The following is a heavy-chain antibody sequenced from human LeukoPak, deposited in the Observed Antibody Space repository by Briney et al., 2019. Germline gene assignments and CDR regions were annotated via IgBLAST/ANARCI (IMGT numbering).Heavy chain of an antibody. J-gene: IGHJ4*02. D-gene: IGHD3-10*01. V-gene: IGHV1-69*13. CDR3: ARESGTSGYYGSGSYRY. CDR1: GGTFSSYA. Sequence: SVKVSCTASGGTFSSYAISWVRQAPGQGLEWMGGIIPIFGTANYAQKFQGRVTITADESTSTAYMELSSLRSEDTAVYYCARESGTSGYYGSGSYRYWGQGTLVAVSS. CDR2: IIPIFGTA.